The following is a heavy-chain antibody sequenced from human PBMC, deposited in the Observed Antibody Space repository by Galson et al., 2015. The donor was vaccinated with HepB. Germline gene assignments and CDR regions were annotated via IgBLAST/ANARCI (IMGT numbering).Heavy chain of an antibody. V-gene: IGHV4-4*02. D-gene: IGHD1-26*01. CDR2: VYHDEST. Sequence: GDSVSSSNWWSWFRQPPGKGLEWIGEVYHDESTNYNPSLKSRVTISLDKSSNQFSLRLSSVTAADTAVYYCARENGGSYRHFDYWGQGTLVTVSS. CDR3: ARENGGSYRHFDY. CDR1: GDSVSSSNW. J-gene: IGHJ4*02.